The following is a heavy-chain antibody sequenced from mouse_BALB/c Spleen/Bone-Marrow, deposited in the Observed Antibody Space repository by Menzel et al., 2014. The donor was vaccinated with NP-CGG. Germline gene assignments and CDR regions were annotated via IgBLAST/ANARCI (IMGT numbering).Heavy chain of an antibody. CDR3: ARRYDYAMDY. CDR1: GYTFTSYT. CDR2: INPSSGYT. Sequence: VNLVESGAERARPGASVKMSCKASGYTFTSYTMHWVKQRPGQGLEWIGYINPSSGYTNYNQKFKDKATLTADKSSSTAYMQLSSLTSEDSAVYYCARRYDYAMDYWGQGTSVTVSS. D-gene: IGHD2-14*01. J-gene: IGHJ4*01. V-gene: IGHV1-4*01.